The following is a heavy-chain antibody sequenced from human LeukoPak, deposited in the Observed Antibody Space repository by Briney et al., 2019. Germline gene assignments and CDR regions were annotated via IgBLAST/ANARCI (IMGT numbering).Heavy chain of an antibody. CDR2: INPSGGSP. CDR3: ARIGRRPYDAFDI. J-gene: IGHJ3*02. CDR1: GYTFTSYY. V-gene: IGHV1-46*01. D-gene: IGHD1-1*01. Sequence: ASVTVSCKASGYTFTSYYMHWVRQAPGQGLEWMGIINPSGGSPSYAQKFQGRVTMTRDTSTSTVYMELSSLRSEDTAVYYCARIGRRPYDAFDIWGQGTMVTVSS.